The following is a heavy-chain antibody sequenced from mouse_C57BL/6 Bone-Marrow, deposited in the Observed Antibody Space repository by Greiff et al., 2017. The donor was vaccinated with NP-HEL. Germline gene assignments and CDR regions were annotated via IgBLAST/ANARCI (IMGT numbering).Heavy chain of an antibody. CDR1: GYTFTSYW. V-gene: IGHV1-55*01. D-gene: IGHD2-10*02. Sequence: QVQLQQSGAELVKPGASVKMSCKASGYTFTSYWITWVKQRPGQGLEWIGDIYPGSGSTNYNEKFKSKATLTVDTSSSTAYMQLSSLTSEDSAVYYCAREGYGNYPWYFDVWGTGTTVTVSS. CDR3: AREGYGNYPWYFDV. J-gene: IGHJ1*03. CDR2: IYPGSGST.